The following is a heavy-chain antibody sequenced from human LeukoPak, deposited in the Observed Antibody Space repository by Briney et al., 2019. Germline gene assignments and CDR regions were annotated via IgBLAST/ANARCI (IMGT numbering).Heavy chain of an antibody. D-gene: IGHD6-13*01. CDR2: IRYDGSNK. J-gene: IGHJ4*02. V-gene: IGHV3-33*08. Sequence: GGSLRLSCAASGFTFSSYWMSWVRQAPGKGLEWVAFIRYDGSNKYYADSVKGRFTISRDNAKNSLYLQMNSLRAEDTAVYYCARISSSWYYFDYWGQGTLVTVSS. CDR1: GFTFSSYW. CDR3: ARISSSWYYFDY.